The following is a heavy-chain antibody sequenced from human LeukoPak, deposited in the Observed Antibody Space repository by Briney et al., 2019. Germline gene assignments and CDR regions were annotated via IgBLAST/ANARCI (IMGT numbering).Heavy chain of an antibody. V-gene: IGHV3-23*01. Sequence: PGGSLRLSCAASGFTFSSYAMSWVRQAPGKGLEWVSAISGSGGSTYYADSVKGRFTISRDNSKNTLYLQMNSLRAEDTAVYHCAKDRDGSGSYYFDYWGQGTLVTVSS. D-gene: IGHD3-10*01. CDR3: AKDRDGSGSYYFDY. J-gene: IGHJ4*02. CDR2: ISGSGGST. CDR1: GFTFSSYA.